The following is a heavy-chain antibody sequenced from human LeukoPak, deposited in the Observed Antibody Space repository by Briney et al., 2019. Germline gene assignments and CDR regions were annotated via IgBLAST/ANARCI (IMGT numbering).Heavy chain of an antibody. J-gene: IGHJ3*02. D-gene: IGHD2-2*03. CDR3: ARHGYCSSTSCHEDI. CDR2: IYPGDSDT. V-gene: IGHV5-51*01. Sequence: GESLKISCKGSGYSFTSYWIGWVRQMPGKGLEWMGIIYPGDSDTRYSPSFQGQVTISADKSISTAYLQWSSLKASDTARYYCARHGYCSSTSCHEDIWGQGTMVTVSS. CDR1: GYSFTSYW.